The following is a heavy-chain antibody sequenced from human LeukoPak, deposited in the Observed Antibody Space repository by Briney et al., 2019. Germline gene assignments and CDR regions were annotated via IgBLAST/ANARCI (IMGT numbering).Heavy chain of an antibody. J-gene: IGHJ4*02. Sequence: GGSLRLSCAASGFTFSNYWMSWVRQAPGKGLEWVANINEDGSAQYYVGSVRGRFTISRDSAKNSLYLQMNSLRVEDTAVYYCASDSFSFSAQSTVNFGYWGQGILVTVSS. D-gene: IGHD2-2*01. V-gene: IGHV3-7*01. CDR1: GFTFSNYW. CDR2: INEDGSAQ. CDR3: ASDSFSFSAQSTVNFGY.